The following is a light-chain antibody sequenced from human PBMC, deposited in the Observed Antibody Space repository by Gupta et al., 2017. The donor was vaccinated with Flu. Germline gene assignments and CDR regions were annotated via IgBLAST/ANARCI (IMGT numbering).Light chain of an antibody. CDR1: QSVSSNY. J-gene: IGKJ1*01. CDR3: HQDGTSPQT. Sequence: NVFLQFPGTLSLSPCERATRSCRAGQSVSSNYLAWYQLKPGQAPRLLIYGASNRAPGIPDRFSGSGSGTDFTLTISSLEPEDFAVYYCHQDGTSPQTFGEGTKVDIE. V-gene: IGKV3-20*01. CDR2: GAS.